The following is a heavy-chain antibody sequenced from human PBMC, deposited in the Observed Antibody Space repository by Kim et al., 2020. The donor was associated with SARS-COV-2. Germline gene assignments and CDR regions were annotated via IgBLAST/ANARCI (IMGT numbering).Heavy chain of an antibody. Sequence: SETLSLTCTVSGGSISSSSYYWAWIRQPPGKGLEWIGTIYYSGSTYYSPSLKSRVTMSIDTSKNQFSLKLNSLTAADTAVYYCATDGGYFDWLLGTTSFDHWGQGVLVTVSS. V-gene: IGHV4-39*07. CDR3: ATDGGYFDWLLGTTSFDH. D-gene: IGHD3-9*01. CDR1: GGSISSSSYY. J-gene: IGHJ4*02. CDR2: IYYSGST.